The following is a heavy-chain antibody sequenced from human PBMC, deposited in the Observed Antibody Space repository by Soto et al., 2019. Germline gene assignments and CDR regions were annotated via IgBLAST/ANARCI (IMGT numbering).Heavy chain of an antibody. Sequence: SVKVSCKASGGTFSSYAISWVRQAPGQGLEWMGGIIPIFGTANYAQKFQGRVTITADESTSTAYMELSSLRSEDTAVYYCARIIIAAACPSSLGALDYWGQGTLVTSPQ. CDR3: ARIIIAAACPSSLGALDY. CDR2: IIPIFGTA. CDR1: GGTFSSYA. D-gene: IGHD6-13*01. J-gene: IGHJ4*02. V-gene: IGHV1-69*13.